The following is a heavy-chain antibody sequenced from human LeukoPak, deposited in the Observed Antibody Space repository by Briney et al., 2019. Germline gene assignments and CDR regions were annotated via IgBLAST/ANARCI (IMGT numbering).Heavy chain of an antibody. J-gene: IGHJ5*02. CDR3: ARGYDILTGYYLRGNWFDP. CDR1: GGSISSGGYY. V-gene: IGHV4-30-2*01. D-gene: IGHD3-9*01. Sequence: SETLSLTCTVSGGSISSGGYYWSWIRQPPGKGLEWIGYIYHSGSAYYNPSLKSRVTISVDRSKNQFSLKLSSVTAADTAVYYCARGYDILTGYYLRGNWFDPWGQGTLVTVSS. CDR2: IYHSGSA.